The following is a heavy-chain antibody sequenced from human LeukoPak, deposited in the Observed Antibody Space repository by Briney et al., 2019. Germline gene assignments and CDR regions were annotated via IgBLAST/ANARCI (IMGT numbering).Heavy chain of an antibody. D-gene: IGHD2-15*01. CDR3: ARRGPGSLGGGFSRIYYYYYGMDV. V-gene: IGHV4-31*03. CDR1: GGSISSGGYY. Sequence: KTSETLSLTCTVSGGSISSGGYYWSWIRQHPGKGLEWIGYIYYSGSTYYNPSLKSRVTISVDTSKNQFSLKLSSVTAADTAVYYCARRGPGSLGGGFSRIYYYYYGMDVWGQGTTVTVSS. CDR2: IYYSGST. J-gene: IGHJ6*02.